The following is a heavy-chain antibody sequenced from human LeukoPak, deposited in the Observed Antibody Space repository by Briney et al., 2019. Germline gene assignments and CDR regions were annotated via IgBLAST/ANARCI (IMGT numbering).Heavy chain of an antibody. J-gene: IGHJ4*02. Sequence: GGSLRLSCDASGFSISDYYISWIRQSPGKGLEWTSYITSGAGSTKYADSVKGRFTISRDKAKNSVALQLNSLRAEDTAVYYCTKERRGTYYAFESWGQGTLVTVSS. CDR1: GFSISDYY. D-gene: IGHD3-16*01. CDR2: ITSGAGST. V-gene: IGHV3-11*01. CDR3: TKERRGTYYAFES.